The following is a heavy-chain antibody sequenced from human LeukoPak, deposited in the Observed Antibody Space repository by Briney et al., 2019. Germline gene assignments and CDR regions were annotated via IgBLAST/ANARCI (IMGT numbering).Heavy chain of an antibody. Sequence: PGGSLRLSCAASGSTFSSYSMNWVRQAPGKGLEWVSYISSSSSTIYYADSVKGRFTISRDNAKNSLYLQMNSLRDEDTAVYYCARDLDLRDYYYYYGMDVWGQGTTVTVSS. V-gene: IGHV3-48*02. CDR1: GSTFSSYS. D-gene: IGHD3-3*01. J-gene: IGHJ6*02. CDR2: ISSSSSTI. CDR3: ARDLDLRDYYYYYGMDV.